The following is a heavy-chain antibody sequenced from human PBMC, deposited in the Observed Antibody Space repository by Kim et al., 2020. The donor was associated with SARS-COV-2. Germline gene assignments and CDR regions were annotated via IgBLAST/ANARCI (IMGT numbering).Heavy chain of an antibody. Sequence: SETLSLTCTVSGGSISSGGYYWSWIRQHPGKGLEWIGYIYYSGSTYYNPSLKSRVTISVDTSKNQFSLKLSSVTAADTAVYYCARESDSSGWYRYVDYWGQGTLVTVSS. CDR2: IYYSGST. CDR3: ARESDSSGWYRYVDY. V-gene: IGHV4-31*03. J-gene: IGHJ4*02. CDR1: GGSISSGGYY. D-gene: IGHD6-19*01.